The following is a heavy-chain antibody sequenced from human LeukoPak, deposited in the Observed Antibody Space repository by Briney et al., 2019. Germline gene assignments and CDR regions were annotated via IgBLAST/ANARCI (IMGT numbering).Heavy chain of an antibody. J-gene: IGHJ6*03. CDR3: ARRNLGDSSSWPYYYYYYMDV. Sequence: SETLSLTCAVYGGSFSGYYWSWIRQPPGKGLEWIGEINHSGSSNYNPSLKSRVTISVDTSKNQFSLKLSCVTAADTAVYYCARRNLGDSSSWPYYYYYYMDVWGKGTTVTVSS. D-gene: IGHD6-13*01. CDR2: INHSGSS. CDR1: GGSFSGYY. V-gene: IGHV4-34*01.